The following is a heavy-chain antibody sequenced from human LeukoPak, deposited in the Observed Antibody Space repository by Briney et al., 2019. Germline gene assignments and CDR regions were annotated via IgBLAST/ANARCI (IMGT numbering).Heavy chain of an antibody. CDR3: AKYCSGGSCYSGLY. V-gene: IGHV3-23*01. CDR2: ISGSGGST. D-gene: IGHD2-15*01. CDR1: GFTFSSYV. J-gene: IGHJ4*02. Sequence: GGSLRLSCAASGFTFSSYVMSWVRQAPGKGLEWVAGISGSGGSTYYADSVKGRFTISRDNSKNTLFVQMNSLRAEDTAVYYCAKYCSGGSCYSGLYWGQGTLVSVSS.